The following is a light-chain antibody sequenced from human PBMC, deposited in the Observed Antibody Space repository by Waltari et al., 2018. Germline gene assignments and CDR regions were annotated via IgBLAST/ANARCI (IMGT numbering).Light chain of an antibody. J-gene: IGKJ4*01. Sequence: EIVLTQSPATLSLSPGERATLSCRASQSVSSYLGWYQQKPGQAPSLLISDASNRATGIPARFSGSGPETDVTRTISSLEPEDFAVYYCQQRHSWPLTFGGGTRVEI. CDR2: DAS. V-gene: IGKV3-11*01. CDR1: QSVSSY. CDR3: QQRHSWPLT.